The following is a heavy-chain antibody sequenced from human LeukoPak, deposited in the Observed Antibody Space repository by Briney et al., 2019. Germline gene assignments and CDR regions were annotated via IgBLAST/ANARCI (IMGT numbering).Heavy chain of an antibody. Sequence: SETLSLTCAVSGGSISSGGYSWSWIRQPPGKGLEWIGYIHHSGSTYYNPSLKSRVTISVDRSKNQFSLKLSFVTAADTAVYYCARGRIAAAWAFDIWGQGTMVTVSS. D-gene: IGHD6-13*01. CDR2: IHHSGST. CDR1: GGSISSGGYS. CDR3: ARGRIAAAWAFDI. J-gene: IGHJ3*02. V-gene: IGHV4-30-2*01.